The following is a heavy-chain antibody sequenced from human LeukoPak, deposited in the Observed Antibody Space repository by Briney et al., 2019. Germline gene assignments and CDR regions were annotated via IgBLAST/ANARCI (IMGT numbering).Heavy chain of an antibody. CDR1: GFTFSSYG. CDR3: ARGEYYSDTSSYFDS. Sequence: PGRSLRLSCAASGFTFSSYGMNWVRQAPGKGLEWVAVISYDGSNKYYADSVKGRFTISRDNSKNTLFVQMSSLRAEDTAVYYCARGEYYSDTSSYFDSWGQGTLVTVSS. D-gene: IGHD3-22*01. V-gene: IGHV3-30*03. CDR2: ISYDGSNK. J-gene: IGHJ4*02.